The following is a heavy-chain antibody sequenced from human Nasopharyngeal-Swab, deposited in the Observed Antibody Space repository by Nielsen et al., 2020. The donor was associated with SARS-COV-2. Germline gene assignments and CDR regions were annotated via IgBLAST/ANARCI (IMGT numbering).Heavy chain of an antibody. D-gene: IGHD3-3*01. Sequence: WIRQSPGQGLEWVAVISYDGSNKYYADSVKGRFTISRDNSKNTLYLQMNSLRAEDTAVYYCAKDGSPYYDFWSGYFIYPKYYFDYWGQGTLVTVSS. CDR2: ISYDGSNK. J-gene: IGHJ4*02. CDR3: AKDGSPYYDFWSGYFIYPKYYFDY. V-gene: IGHV3-30*18.